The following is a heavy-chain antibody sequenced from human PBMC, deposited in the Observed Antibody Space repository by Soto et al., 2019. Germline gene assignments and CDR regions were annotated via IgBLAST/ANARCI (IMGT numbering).Heavy chain of an antibody. V-gene: IGHV3-7*01. CDR3: ARSPPTPRLYYFDS. D-gene: IGHD2-15*01. J-gene: IGHJ4*02. CDR1: GFTFSSYW. CDR2: IKQDGSEI. Sequence: GGSLRLSCAASGFTFSSYWMSWVRQAPGKGLEWVANIKQDGSEIYYVDSLKGRFTISRDNAKNSLYLQVNSLRAEDTAVYYCARSPPTPRLYYFDSWGQGTLVTVSS.